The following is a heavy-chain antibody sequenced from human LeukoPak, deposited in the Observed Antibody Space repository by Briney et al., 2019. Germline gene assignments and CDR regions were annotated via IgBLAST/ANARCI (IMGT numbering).Heavy chain of an antibody. V-gene: IGHV3-53*01. CDR2: IYSGGST. J-gene: IGHJ4*02. CDR3: ARFRKHSSSYFDY. D-gene: IGHD6-6*01. CDR1: GFTVSSNY. Sequence: GGSLRLSCAASGFTVSSNYMSWVRQAPGKGLEWVSVIYSGGSTYYADSVKGRFTISSDNSKNTLYLQMNSLRAEDTAVYYCARFRKHSSSYFDYWGQGTLVTVSS.